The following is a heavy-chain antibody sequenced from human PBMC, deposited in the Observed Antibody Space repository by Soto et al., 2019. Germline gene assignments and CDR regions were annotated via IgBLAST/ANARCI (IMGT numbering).Heavy chain of an antibody. V-gene: IGHV4-4*02. CDR2: IYHSGST. Sequence: SETLSLTCAVSSGSISSSNWWSWVRQPPGKGLEWIGEIYHSGSTNYNPSLKSRVTISVDKSKNQFSLKLSSVTAADTAVYYCARVAGYCSSTSCYGRDWFDPWGQGTLVTVSS. J-gene: IGHJ5*02. CDR3: ARVAGYCSSTSCYGRDWFDP. CDR1: SGSISSSNW. D-gene: IGHD2-2*01.